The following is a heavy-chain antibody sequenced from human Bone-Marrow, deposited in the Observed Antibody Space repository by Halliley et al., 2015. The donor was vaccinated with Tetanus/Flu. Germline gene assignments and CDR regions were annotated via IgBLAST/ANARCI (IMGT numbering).Heavy chain of an antibody. J-gene: IGHJ4*02. CDR3: ARQGAQAGIGN. V-gene: IGHV4-39*01. CDR2: FYSSGTV. Sequence: LEWIGSFYSSGTVYYNPSLKSRVPISVDTSKNQLSLKLTSVIAADTSVYYCARQGAQAGIGNWGQGTLVTVSS. D-gene: IGHD6-25*01.